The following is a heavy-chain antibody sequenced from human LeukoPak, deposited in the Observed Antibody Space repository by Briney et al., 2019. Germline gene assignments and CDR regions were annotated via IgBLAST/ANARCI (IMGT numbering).Heavy chain of an antibody. CDR1: GFTFSSYG. D-gene: IGHD4-17*01. V-gene: IGHV3-30*18. J-gene: IGHJ1*01. CDR2: ISYDGSNK. CDR3: AKLRTTVTTFGYFQH. Sequence: GGSLRLSCAASGFTFSSYGMHWVRQAPGKGLEWVAVISYDGSNKYYADSVKGRFTISRDNSKNTLYLQTNSLRAEDTAVYYCAKLRTTVTTFGYFQHWGQGTLVTVSS.